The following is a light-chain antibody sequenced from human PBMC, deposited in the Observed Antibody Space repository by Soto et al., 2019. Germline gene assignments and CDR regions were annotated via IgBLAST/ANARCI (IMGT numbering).Light chain of an antibody. CDR1: KGISTW. J-gene: IGKJ4*01. CDR3: QQVNSFPLT. CDR2: DAS. V-gene: IGKV1D-12*01. Sequence: DIQMTQPPSSASAFVGDRLTITCRPSKGISTWIAWYQQKPGKAPELLIYDASSLQSGDPSRFSGSGSGTDFTLTISSLQPEDSATYYCQQVNSFPLTFGGGTKVEIK.